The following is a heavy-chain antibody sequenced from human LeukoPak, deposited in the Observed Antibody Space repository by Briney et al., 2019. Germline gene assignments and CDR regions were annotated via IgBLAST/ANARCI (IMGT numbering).Heavy chain of an antibody. CDR3: ATDRGGSGFDP. J-gene: IGHJ5*02. V-gene: IGHV1-24*01. D-gene: IGHD3-10*01. Sequence: ASVKVSCKVSGYTLTELSMHWVRRAPGKGLGWMGGFDPEDGETIYAQKFRGRVTMTEDTSTDTAYMELSSLRSEDTAVYYCATDRGGSGFDPWGQGTLVTVSS. CDR1: GYTLTELS. CDR2: FDPEDGET.